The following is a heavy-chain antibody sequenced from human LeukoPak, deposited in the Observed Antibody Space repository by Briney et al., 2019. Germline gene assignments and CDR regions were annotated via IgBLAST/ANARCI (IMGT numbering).Heavy chain of an antibody. J-gene: IGHJ4*02. V-gene: IGHV1-69*13. CDR1: GYTFTSYY. CDR2: IIPIFGTA. CDR3: ARAHDDSHDY. Sequence: GASVKVSCKASGYTFTSYYMHWVRQAPGQGLEWMGGIIPIFGTANYAQKFQGRVTITADESTSTAYMELSSLRSEDTAVYYCARAHDDSHDYWGQGTLVTVSS. D-gene: IGHD3-22*01.